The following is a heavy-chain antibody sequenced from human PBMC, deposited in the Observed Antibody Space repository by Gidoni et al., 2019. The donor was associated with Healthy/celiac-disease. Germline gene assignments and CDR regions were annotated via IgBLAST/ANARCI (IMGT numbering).Heavy chain of an antibody. V-gene: IGHV4-34*01. CDR2: INHSGST. CDR1: GGSFSGYY. J-gene: IGHJ4*02. Sequence: QVQLQQWGAGLLKPSETLSLTCAVYGGSFSGYYWSWIRQPPGKGLEWIGEINHSGSTNYNPSLKSRVTISVDTSKNPFSLKLSSVTAADTAVYYCARGVKWELLLYYFDYWGQGTLVTVSS. CDR3: ARGVKWELLLYYFDY. D-gene: IGHD1-26*01.